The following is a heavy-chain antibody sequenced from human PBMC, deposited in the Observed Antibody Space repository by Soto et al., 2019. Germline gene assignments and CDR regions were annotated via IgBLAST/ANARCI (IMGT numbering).Heavy chain of an antibody. CDR2: IIPILGIA. CDR3: AIEYSGYDYSGDY. CDR1: GGTFSSYT. J-gene: IGHJ4*02. D-gene: IGHD5-12*01. V-gene: IGHV1-69*02. Sequence: SVKVSCKASGGTFSSYTISWVRQAPGQGLEWMGRIIPILGIANYAQKFQGRVTITADKSTSTAYMELSSLRSEDTAVYYCAIEYSGYDYSGDYWGQGTLVTVSS.